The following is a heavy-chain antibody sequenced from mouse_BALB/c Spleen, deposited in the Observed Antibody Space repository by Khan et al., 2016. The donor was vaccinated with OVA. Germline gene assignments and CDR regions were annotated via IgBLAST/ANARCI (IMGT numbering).Heavy chain of an antibody. CDR2: IRSLAYNF. V-gene: IGHV5-15*02. CDR1: GFTFSDYG. J-gene: IGHJ3*01. CDR3: GRGGKGGFAY. Sequence: EVELVESGGGLVQPGGSRKLSCAASGFTFSDYGMAWFRQGLGKGPEGITFIRSLAYNFYYADTVTGRFTISREHAKNTLYLEMNSLRSEDTAMYCCGRGGKGGFAYWGQGTLVTVSA.